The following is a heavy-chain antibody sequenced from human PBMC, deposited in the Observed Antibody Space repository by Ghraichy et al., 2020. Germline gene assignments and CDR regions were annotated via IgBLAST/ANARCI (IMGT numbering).Heavy chain of an antibody. CDR2: IVVGSGNT. J-gene: IGHJ4*02. Sequence: SVKVSCKASGFTFTSSAVQWVRQARGQRLEWIGWIVVGSGNTNYAQKFQERVTITRDMSTSTAYMELSSLRSEDTAVYYCLLWFGEFIPDYWGQGTLVTVSS. D-gene: IGHD3-10*01. CDR1: GFTFTSSA. CDR3: LLWFGEFIPDY. V-gene: IGHV1-58*01.